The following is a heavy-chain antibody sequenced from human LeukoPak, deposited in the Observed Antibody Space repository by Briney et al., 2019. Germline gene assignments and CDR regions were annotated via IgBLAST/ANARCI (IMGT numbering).Heavy chain of an antibody. CDR3: ARAPTMVRGDTSPTIDY. V-gene: IGHV4-34*01. CDR2: FNHSGST. CDR1: GGSFSGYY. D-gene: IGHD3-10*01. J-gene: IGHJ4*02. Sequence: SETLSLTCAVYGGSFSGYYWSWIRQLPGKGLEWIGEFNHSGSTNYNPSLKSRVTISVDTSKNQFSLKLSSVTAADTAVYYSARAPTMVRGDTSPTIDYWGQGTPVTVSS.